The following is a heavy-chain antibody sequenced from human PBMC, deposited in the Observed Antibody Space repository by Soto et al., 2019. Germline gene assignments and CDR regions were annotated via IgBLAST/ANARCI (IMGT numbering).Heavy chain of an antibody. CDR3: ARDHPIAVAGTDGMDV. CDR1: GFTFSSYG. Sequence: PGGSLRLSCAASGFTFSSYGMHWVRQAPGKGLEWVAVIWYDGSNKYYADSVKGRFTISRDNSKNTLYLQMNSLRAEDTAVYYCARDHPIAVAGTDGMDVWGQGTTVTVSS. J-gene: IGHJ6*02. D-gene: IGHD6-19*01. V-gene: IGHV3-33*01. CDR2: IWYDGSNK.